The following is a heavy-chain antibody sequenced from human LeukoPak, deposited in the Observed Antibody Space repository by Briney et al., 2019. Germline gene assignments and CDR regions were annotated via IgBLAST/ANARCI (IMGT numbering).Heavy chain of an antibody. D-gene: IGHD4-17*01. CDR3: ARDRHGAQGFDY. CDR2: IGTADDT. Sequence: GGSLRLSCAASGITFSSHDIHWVRQATGKGLEWVSAIGTADDTYNAGSVEGGFTISREDAWNSVYLQLNNLRAGDTAVYYCARDRHGAQGFDYWGQGTLVTVSS. J-gene: IGHJ4*02. V-gene: IGHV3-13*01. CDR1: GITFSSHD.